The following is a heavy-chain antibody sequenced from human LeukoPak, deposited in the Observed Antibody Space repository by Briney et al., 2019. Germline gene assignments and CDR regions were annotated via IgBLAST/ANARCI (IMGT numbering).Heavy chain of an antibody. Sequence: GSSVKVSCKASGGTFSSYAISWVRQAPGQGLEWMGWIRPYNGNTDYAQKFQGRVTMTTDTSTGTAYMELRSLRSDDTAMYYCARGGGNYGVEAFDIWGQGTMVTVSS. CDR3: ARGGGNYGVEAFDI. V-gene: IGHV1-18*01. CDR2: IRPYNGNT. CDR1: GGTFSSYA. J-gene: IGHJ3*02. D-gene: IGHD1-7*01.